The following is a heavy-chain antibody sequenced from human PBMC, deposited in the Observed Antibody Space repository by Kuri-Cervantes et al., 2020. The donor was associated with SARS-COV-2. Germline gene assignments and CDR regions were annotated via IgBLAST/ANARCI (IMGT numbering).Heavy chain of an antibody. J-gene: IGHJ5*02. CDR1: GYSFTSYW. CDR3: ARGRVEQLAGENWFDP. V-gene: IGHV5-51*01. D-gene: IGHD6-6*01. Sequence: GESLKISWKGSGYSFTSYWIGWVRQMPGKGLEWMGIIYPGDSDTRYSPSFQGQVTISADKSISTAYLQWSSLKASDTAMYYCARGRVEQLAGENWFDPWGQGTLVTVSS. CDR2: IYPGDSDT.